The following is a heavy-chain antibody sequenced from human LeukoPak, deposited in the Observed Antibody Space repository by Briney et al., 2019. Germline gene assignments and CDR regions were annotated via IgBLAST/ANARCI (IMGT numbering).Heavy chain of an antibody. V-gene: IGHV3-33*01. Sequence: PGGSLRLSXAASGFSFRSYGMHWVRQAPGKGREWVAVIWYDGTNKYYADSVKGRFTISRDNSKNTLYLQMNSLRAEDTAVYYCARDQRGFSYSKYYFDYWGQGTLVTVSS. J-gene: IGHJ4*02. CDR3: ARDQRGFSYSKYYFDY. D-gene: IGHD5-18*01. CDR2: IWYDGTNK. CDR1: GFSFRSYG.